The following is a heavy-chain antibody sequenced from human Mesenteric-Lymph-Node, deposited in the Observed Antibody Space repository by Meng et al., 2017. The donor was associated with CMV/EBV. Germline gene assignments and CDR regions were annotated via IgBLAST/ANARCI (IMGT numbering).Heavy chain of an antibody. J-gene: IGHJ6*02. D-gene: IGHD3-3*01. CDR2: IKQDGSEK. CDR1: GFTFSSYW. Sequence: SCAASGFTFSSYWMSWVRQAPGKGLEWVANIKQDGSEKYYVDSVKGRFTISRDNAKNSLYLQMNSLRAEDTAVYYCARGSRMYYDFWSGYSGGYYYYYGMDVWGQGTTVTVSS. V-gene: IGHV3-7*01. CDR3: ARGSRMYYDFWSGYSGGYYYYYGMDV.